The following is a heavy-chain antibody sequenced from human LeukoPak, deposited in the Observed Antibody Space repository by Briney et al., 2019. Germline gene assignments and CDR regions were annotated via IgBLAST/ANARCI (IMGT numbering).Heavy chain of an antibody. CDR2: IYYSGST. Sequence: SETLSLTCTVSGGSISSYYWSWIRQPPGKGLEWIGYIYYSGSTNYNPSPKSRVTISVDTSKNQFSLKLSSVTAADTAVYYCARHIARGSGSYYKGYYYYGMDVWGQGTTVTVSS. V-gene: IGHV4-59*08. J-gene: IGHJ6*02. D-gene: IGHD3-10*01. CDR1: GGSISSYY. CDR3: ARHIARGSGSYYKGYYYYGMDV.